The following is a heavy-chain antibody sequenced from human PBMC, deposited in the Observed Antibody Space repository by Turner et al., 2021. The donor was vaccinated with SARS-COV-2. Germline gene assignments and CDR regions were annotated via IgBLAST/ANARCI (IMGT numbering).Heavy chain of an antibody. V-gene: IGHV3-7*01. Sequence: EVQLVESGGGLVQPGGSLRLYCAASGVTFSRFWMSWVRQGPGKGLDWVANIKKDGSEKYYVDSVKVRFTISRDNAKNSVYLQMNSLRAEDTAVYYCARRRGMDVWGQGTTVTVSS. J-gene: IGHJ6*02. CDR3: ARRRGMDV. CDR1: GVTFSRFW. CDR2: IKKDGSEK.